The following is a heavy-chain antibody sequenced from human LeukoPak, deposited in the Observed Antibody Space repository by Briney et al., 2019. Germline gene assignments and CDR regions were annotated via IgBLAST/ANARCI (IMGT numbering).Heavy chain of an antibody. CDR3: ARDWAPSYYYYYYMDV. CDR2: IIPIFGTA. D-gene: IGHD7-27*01. Sequence: SVKVSCKASGGTFSSYAISWVRQAPGQGLEWMGRIIPIFGTANYAQKFQGRVTITTDESTSTAYMELSSLRSEDTAVYYCARDWAPSYYYYYYMDVWGKGTTATVSS. V-gene: IGHV1-69*05. CDR1: GGTFSSYA. J-gene: IGHJ6*03.